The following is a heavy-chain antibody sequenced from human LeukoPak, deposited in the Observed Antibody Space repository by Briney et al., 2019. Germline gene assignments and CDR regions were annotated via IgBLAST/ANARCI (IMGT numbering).Heavy chain of an antibody. CDR1: GGSFSGYY. CDR3: ARTRVMGGSCYGY. Sequence: SQTLSLTCAVYGGSFSGYYWSWIRQPPGKGLEWIGEINHSGSTNYNPSLKSRVTISVDTSKNQFSLKLSSVTAADTAVYYCARTRVMGGSCYGYWGQGTLVTVSS. V-gene: IGHV4-34*01. CDR2: INHSGST. J-gene: IGHJ4*02. D-gene: IGHD2-15*01.